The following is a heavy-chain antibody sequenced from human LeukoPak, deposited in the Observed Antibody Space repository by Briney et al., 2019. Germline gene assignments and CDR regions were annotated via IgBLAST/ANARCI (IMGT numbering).Heavy chain of an antibody. CDR1: GGSISSSSYY. CDR2: IYYSGSS. CDR3: ARHVDTATDYFDY. V-gene: IGHV4-39*01. D-gene: IGHD5-18*01. Sequence: SETLSLTCTVSGGSISSSSYYWGWIRQPPEKGLEWIGSIYYSGSSYYNPSLKSRVTISVHTSKNQFSLKLSSVTAADTAVYYCARHVDTATDYFDYWGQGTPVTVSS. J-gene: IGHJ4*02.